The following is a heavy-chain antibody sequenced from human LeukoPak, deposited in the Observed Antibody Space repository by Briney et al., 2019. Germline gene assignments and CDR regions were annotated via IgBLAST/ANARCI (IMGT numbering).Heavy chain of an antibody. Sequence: GSVKVSCEASGYTFSSYGICWGRQAPGQGREWMGWISAYNGNINYAQKLQGRVTMTTDTPTSTAYKELRSLRSDDTAVYYCARTDRGPIVNFDYWGQGTLVTVSS. CDR3: ARTDRGPIVNFDY. D-gene: IGHD2-15*01. J-gene: IGHJ4*02. V-gene: IGHV1-18*01. CDR2: ISAYNGNI. CDR1: GYTFSSYG.